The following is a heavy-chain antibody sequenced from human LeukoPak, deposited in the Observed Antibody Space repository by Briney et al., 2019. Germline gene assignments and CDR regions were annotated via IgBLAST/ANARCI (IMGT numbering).Heavy chain of an antibody. V-gene: IGHV1-46*01. D-gene: IGHD3-3*01. CDR2: INPTGSST. CDR3: AKVGFSEMEWLLYSDH. J-gene: IGHJ4*02. CDR1: GYTLTNYY. Sequence: ASVKVSCKASGYTLTNYYMHWVRQAPGQGLEWMGLINPTGSSTNYAQKFRGRVIMTRDTSTSTVYMELSSLRAEDTAVYYCAKVGFSEMEWLLYSDHWGQGTLVTVSS.